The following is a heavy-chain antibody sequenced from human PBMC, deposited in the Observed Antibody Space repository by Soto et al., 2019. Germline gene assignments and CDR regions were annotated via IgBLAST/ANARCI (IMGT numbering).Heavy chain of an antibody. J-gene: IGHJ2*01. CDR1: GFTFSIYA. V-gene: IGHV3-23*01. CDR3: ARRTVGWYFDL. D-gene: IGHD4-17*01. Sequence: EVQLLESGGGLVQPGGSLRLSCAASGFTFSIYAMNWVRQAPGKGLEWVSVISGSGGSTYYADSVKGRFTISRDNSKNTLYLQMNSLRAEDTAVYYCARRTVGWYFDLWSRGTLVTVSS. CDR2: ISGSGGST.